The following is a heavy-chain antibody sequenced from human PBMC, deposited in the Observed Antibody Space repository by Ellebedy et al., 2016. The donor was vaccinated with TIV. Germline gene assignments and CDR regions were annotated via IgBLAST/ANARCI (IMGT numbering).Heavy chain of an antibody. CDR1: CYSFSPFW. Sequence: GESLKTSCKGSCYSFSPFWVIWVRQRPLQVLDSTGRIDPSDSYTNYGPSFQSHVTMSADTSISTAYLEWSSLKASDTAIYYSARYSGSYSGYDNWGQGNLVTGAS. CDR3: ARYSGSYSGYDN. V-gene: IGHV5-10-1*01. CDR2: IDPSDSYT. D-gene: IGHD1-26*01. J-gene: IGHJ4*02.